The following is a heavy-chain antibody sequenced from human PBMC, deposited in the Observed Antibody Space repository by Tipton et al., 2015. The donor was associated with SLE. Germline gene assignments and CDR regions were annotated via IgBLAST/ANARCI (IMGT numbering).Heavy chain of an antibody. D-gene: IGHD3-22*01. Sequence: SLRLSCVGSGFTFEDYEMNWVRQAPGKGLEWPSYVSGYGTTKYYADSVKGRFIVSRDNAKNSLYLQLNKVRAEDTALYYCARGDISGYYVDYWGHGTLVTVSS. CDR1: GFTFEDYE. V-gene: IGHV3-48*03. J-gene: IGHJ4*01. CDR2: VSGYGTTK. CDR3: ARGDISGYYVDY.